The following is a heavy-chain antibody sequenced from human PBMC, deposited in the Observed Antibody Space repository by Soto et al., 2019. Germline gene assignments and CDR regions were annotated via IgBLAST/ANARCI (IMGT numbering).Heavy chain of an antibody. CDR1: GYTFTSNG. J-gene: IGHJ6*04. V-gene: IGHV1-18*01. D-gene: IGHD4-4*01. CDR2: ISAYNGNT. CDR3: ARDLPDDDYSNYYGMDV. Sequence: ASVKVSCKASGYTFTSNGISWVRQAPGQGLEWMGWISAYNGNTNYAQKLQGRVTMTTDTSTSTAYMELRSLRSDDTAVYYCARDLPDDDYSNYYGMDVWGKGTTVTVSS.